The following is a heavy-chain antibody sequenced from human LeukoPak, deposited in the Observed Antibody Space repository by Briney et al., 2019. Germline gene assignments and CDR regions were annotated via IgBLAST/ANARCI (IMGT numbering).Heavy chain of an antibody. CDR1: GGSISSSSYY. J-gene: IGHJ4*02. CDR2: IYYSGST. CDR3: ARLAKYYDILTGYYSYFDY. V-gene: IGHV4-39*01. Sequence: PSENLSLTCTVSGGSISSSSYYWGWIRQPPGKGLEWIGSIYYSGSTYYNPSLKSRVTISVDTSKNQFSLKLSSVTAADTAVYYCARLAKYYDILTGYYSYFDYWGQGTLVTVSS. D-gene: IGHD3-9*01.